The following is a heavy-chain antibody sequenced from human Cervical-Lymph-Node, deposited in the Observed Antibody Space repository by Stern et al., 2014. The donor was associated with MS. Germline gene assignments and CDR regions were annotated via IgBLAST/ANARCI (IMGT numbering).Heavy chain of an antibody. CDR2: INTNTGNP. CDR1: GYTFTSYA. J-gene: IGHJ3*02. V-gene: IGHV7-4-1*02. CDR3: ARDGLWSDIDDAFDI. Sequence: QVQLVQSGSELKKPGASVKVSCKASGYTFTSYAMNWVRQAPGQGLEWMGWINTNTGNPTYAPGFTGRFVFSLNSSVSTAYLQISSLKAEDTAVYYCARDGLWSDIDDAFDIWGQGTMVTVSS. D-gene: IGHD3-3*01.